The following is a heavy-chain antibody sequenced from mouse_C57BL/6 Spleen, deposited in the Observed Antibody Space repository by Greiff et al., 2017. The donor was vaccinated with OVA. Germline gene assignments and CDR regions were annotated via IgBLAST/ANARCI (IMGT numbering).Heavy chain of an antibody. Sequence: VQGVESGAELAKPGASVKLSCKASGYTFTSYWMHWVKQRPGQGLEWIGYINPSSGYTKYNQKFKDKATLTADKSSSTAYMQLSSLTYEDSAVYYCARELLRYFDVWGTGTTVTVSS. CDR2: INPSSGYT. J-gene: IGHJ1*03. V-gene: IGHV1-7*01. CDR1: GYTFTSYW. D-gene: IGHD1-1*01. CDR3: ARELLRYFDV.